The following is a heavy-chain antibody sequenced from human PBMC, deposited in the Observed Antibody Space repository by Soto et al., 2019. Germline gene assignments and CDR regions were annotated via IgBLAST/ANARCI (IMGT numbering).Heavy chain of an antibody. Sequence: GASVKVSCKASGYTFTSYGISWVRQAPGQGLEWMGWISAYNGNTNYAQKLQGRVTMTTDTSTSTAYMELRSLRSDDTAVYYCARDYFVVVQAAPNPDAFDISGQGTMVTVSS. CDR2: ISAYNGNT. D-gene: IGHD2-2*01. J-gene: IGHJ3*02. CDR1: GYTFTSYG. V-gene: IGHV1-18*04. CDR3: ARDYFVVVQAAPNPDAFDI.